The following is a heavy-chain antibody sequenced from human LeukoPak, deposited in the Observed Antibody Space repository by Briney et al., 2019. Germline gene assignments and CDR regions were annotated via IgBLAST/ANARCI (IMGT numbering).Heavy chain of an antibody. V-gene: IGHV3-20*04. J-gene: IGHJ4*02. CDR3: ASVYKSSSSLDYFDY. Sequence: PGGSLRLSCAASGFTFDDYGMSWVRQAPGKGLEWVSGINWNGGSTGYADSVKGRFTISRDNAKNSLYLQVNSLRAEDTALYYCASVYKSSSSLDYFDYWGQGTLVTVSS. CDR1: GFTFDDYG. D-gene: IGHD6-6*01. CDR2: INWNGGST.